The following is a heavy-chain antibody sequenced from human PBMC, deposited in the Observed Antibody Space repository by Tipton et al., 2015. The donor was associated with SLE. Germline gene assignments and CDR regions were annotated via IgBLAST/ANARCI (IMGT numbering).Heavy chain of an antibody. CDR3: ARLNWGSLWDAFDI. CDR1: SYSIYNGFY. Sequence: TLSLTCSVSSYSIYNGFYWGWIRQSPGKGLEWIGSIYRSGTAYYNPSLKSRVTISVDTSKNQFSLKLNSVTAADTAVYYCARLNWGSLWDAFDIWGQGTMVTVSS. D-gene: IGHD7-27*01. J-gene: IGHJ3*02. V-gene: IGHV4-38-2*01. CDR2: IYRSGTA.